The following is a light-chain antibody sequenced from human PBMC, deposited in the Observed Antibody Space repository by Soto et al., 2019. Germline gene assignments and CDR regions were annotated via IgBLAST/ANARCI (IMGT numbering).Light chain of an antibody. CDR3: QQWVRSPRT. CDR1: QSVTNSQ. J-gene: IGKJ1*01. V-gene: IGKV3-20*01. CDR2: GAS. Sequence: EIVLTQSPGTLSLSPGERATLFCRASQSVTNSQLAWYQQKPGQAPRLLIFGASGRATGIPDRFSGSGSGTDFTLTIARLEPEDFAVYYCQQWVRSPRTFGQGTTVEIK.